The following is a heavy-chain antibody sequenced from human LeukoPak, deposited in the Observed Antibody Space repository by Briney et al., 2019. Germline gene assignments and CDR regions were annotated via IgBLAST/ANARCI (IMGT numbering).Heavy chain of an antibody. Sequence: GGSLRLSCAASGFTLSSYSMNWVRQAPGKGLEWVSSISSSSSYIYYADSVKGRFTISRDNAKNSLYLQMNSLRAEDTAVYYCARDPSNYGDYFQYYFDYWGQGTLVTVSS. CDR1: GFTLSSYS. V-gene: IGHV3-21*01. CDR3: ARDPSNYGDYFQYYFDY. D-gene: IGHD4-17*01. CDR2: ISSSSSYI. J-gene: IGHJ4*02.